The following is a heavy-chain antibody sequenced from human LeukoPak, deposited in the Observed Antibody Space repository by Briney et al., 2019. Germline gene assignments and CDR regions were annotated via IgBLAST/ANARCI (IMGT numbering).Heavy chain of an antibody. V-gene: IGHV4-38-2*02. CDR3: ARGGYYGSGNDFRFDP. CDR1: GSSINTPYY. Sequence: PSETLSLTCTVSGSSINTPYYWAWIRQPPGEGLEWIGNIFHGVTTFYNPSLMNRVAISVDTSKNQFSLKLTSVTAADTAVYYCARGGYYGSGNDFRFDPWGQGTLVTVSS. CDR2: IFHGVTT. D-gene: IGHD3-10*01. J-gene: IGHJ5*02.